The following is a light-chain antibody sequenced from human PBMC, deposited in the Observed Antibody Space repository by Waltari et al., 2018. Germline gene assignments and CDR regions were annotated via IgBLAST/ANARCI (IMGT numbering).Light chain of an antibody. CDR2: KAS. Sequence: DIQMTQSPSTLSASVGDTVTITCRASQTVSAWLAWYQQKPGNAPKLLIYKASNLKSGVPSRFSGSGSGTEFTLTISSLQPDDFATYYCPHYNNYSGTFGQGTRVELK. J-gene: IGKJ1*01. CDR1: QTVSAW. V-gene: IGKV1-5*03. CDR3: PHYNNYSGT.